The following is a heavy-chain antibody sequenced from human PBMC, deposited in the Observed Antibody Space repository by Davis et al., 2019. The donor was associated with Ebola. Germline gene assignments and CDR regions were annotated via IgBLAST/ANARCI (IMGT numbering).Heavy chain of an antibody. CDR2: IYSGGST. J-gene: IGHJ4*02. V-gene: IGHV3-53*01. CDR3: ARDSLALRGGSY. D-gene: IGHD3-16*01. Sequence: PGGSLRLSCAASGFTVSSNYMSWVRQAPGKGLEWVSVIYSGGSTYYADSVKGRFTISRDNSKNTLYLQMNSLRAEDTAVYYCARDSLALRGGSYWGQGTLVTVSS. CDR1: GFTVSSNY.